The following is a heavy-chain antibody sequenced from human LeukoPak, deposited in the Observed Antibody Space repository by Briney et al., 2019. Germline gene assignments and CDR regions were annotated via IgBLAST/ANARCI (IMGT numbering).Heavy chain of an antibody. V-gene: IGHV3-23*01. CDR2: ISGSGGNS. CDR1: GFTFTTYA. Sequence: WGSLRLSCAASGFTFTTYAMSWVRQAPGKGLEWVSGISGSGGNSYYADSVKGRFTISRDNSKNTLYLQMNSLRAEDTAIYYCAKAWSSAWFWLFDYWGQGTLVTVFS. D-gene: IGHD6-19*01. J-gene: IGHJ4*02. CDR3: AKAWSSAWFWLFDY.